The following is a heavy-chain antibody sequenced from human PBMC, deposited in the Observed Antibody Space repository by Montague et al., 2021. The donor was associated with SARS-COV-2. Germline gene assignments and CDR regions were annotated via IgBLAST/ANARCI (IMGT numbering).Heavy chain of an antibody. CDR1: GGSITGFS. V-gene: IGHV4-4*07. J-gene: IGHJ4*02. CDR2: VTTSGTT. CDR3: ARTPTRPLSLDS. D-gene: IGHD6-6*01. Sequence: SETLSLTCAVSGGSITGFSWSWVRQPAGKGLEWIGRVTTSGTTNXSPSRRGRVTMSVDTSKNQFSLNLNSVTAADTAIYYCARTPTRPLSLDSWGQGTLVTVSS.